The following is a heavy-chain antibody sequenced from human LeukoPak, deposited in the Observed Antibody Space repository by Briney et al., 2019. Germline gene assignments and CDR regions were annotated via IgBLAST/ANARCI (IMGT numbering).Heavy chain of an antibody. CDR2: TYTSGST. J-gene: IGHJ4*02. CDR3: AGHTLKLRYFVH. Sequence: PSETLSLTCTVSGGSISSYYWSWIRQPAGKGLEWIGRTYTSGSTNYNPSLKSRVTMSVDTSKNQFSLKLSPVTAADTAVYYCAGHTLKLRYFVHWGQGTLVTVSS. V-gene: IGHV4-4*07. CDR1: GGSISSYY. D-gene: IGHD3-9*01.